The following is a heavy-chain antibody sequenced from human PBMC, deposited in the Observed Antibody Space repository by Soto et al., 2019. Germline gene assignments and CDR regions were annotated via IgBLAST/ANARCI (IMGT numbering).Heavy chain of an antibody. Sequence: PVVSLRRSSSASGFTFSSYAMHCVRQAPGKGLEYVSSISTNVGSTHYADSVKGRFTISRDNSKNTQYLQMSSLRADDTAVYYCVKGEYYYDSSGYYPFDYWGQGT. J-gene: IGHJ4*02. CDR2: ISTNVGST. D-gene: IGHD3-22*01. CDR3: VKGEYYYDSSGYYPFDY. V-gene: IGHV3-64D*06. CDR1: GFTFSSYA.